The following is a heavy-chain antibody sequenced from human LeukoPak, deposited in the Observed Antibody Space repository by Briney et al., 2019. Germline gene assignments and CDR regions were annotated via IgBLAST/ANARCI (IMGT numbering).Heavy chain of an antibody. V-gene: IGHV3-48*03. D-gene: IGHD6-13*01. J-gene: IGHJ4*02. CDR1: GMSFSSYE. CDR2: ISSGGTTI. Sequence: GGSLRLSCAASGMSFSSYEMTWVRQAPGKGLEWVSYISSGGTTIYYADSVKGQFTISRDNAKNSLHLQMNNLRAEDTAVYYCASARLYSSSWYCYFDYWGRGTLVTVSS. CDR3: ASARLYSSSWYCYFDY.